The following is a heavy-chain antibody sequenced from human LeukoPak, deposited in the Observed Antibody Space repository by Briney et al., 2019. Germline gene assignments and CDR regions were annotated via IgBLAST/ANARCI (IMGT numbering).Heavy chain of an antibody. CDR2: IWYDGSNK. J-gene: IGHJ4*02. Sequence: PGGSLRLSCAASGFTFSSYGMHWVRQAPGKGLEWVAVIWYDGSNKYYADSVKGRFTISRDNSKNTLYLQMNSLRAEDTAVYYCARARGLYSSGWYYFDYWGQGTLVTVSS. CDR1: GFTFSSYG. CDR3: ARARGLYSSGWYYFDY. V-gene: IGHV3-33*01. D-gene: IGHD6-19*01.